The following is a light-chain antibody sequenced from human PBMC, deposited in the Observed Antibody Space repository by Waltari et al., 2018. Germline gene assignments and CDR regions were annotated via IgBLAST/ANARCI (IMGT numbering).Light chain of an antibody. J-gene: IGKJ2*01. CDR2: GAS. CDR1: QGISNS. V-gene: IGKV1-NL1*01. Sequence: DIQMTQSPSSLSASVGDRVTITCRASQGISNSLAWYQQKPGKAPKLLLCGASRLESGVPPRFSGSGSGTDYTLTISSLQPDDFATYYCQQYYFTPYTFGQGTKLDIK. CDR3: QQYYFTPYT.